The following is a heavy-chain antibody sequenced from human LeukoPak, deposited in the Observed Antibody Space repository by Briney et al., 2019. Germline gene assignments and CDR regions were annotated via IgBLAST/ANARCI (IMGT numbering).Heavy chain of an antibody. J-gene: IGHJ4*02. CDR3: ARLMVANIRKEFDY. CDR1: GASISSYY. D-gene: IGHD2-8*01. Sequence: PSETLSLTCTVSGASISSYYWSWIRQPPGKGLESIGYVSYSGSTNYNPSLESRVTISVDTSKHQFSLKLSSVTAADTAVYYCARLMVANIRKEFDYWGQGTLVTVSS. V-gene: IGHV4-59*12. CDR2: VSYSGST.